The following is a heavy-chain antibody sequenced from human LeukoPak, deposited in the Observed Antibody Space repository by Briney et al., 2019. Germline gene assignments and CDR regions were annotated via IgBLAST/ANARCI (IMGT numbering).Heavy chain of an antibody. D-gene: IGHD6-25*01. CDR1: GGSISSSSYY. Sequence: SETLSLTCTVSGGSISSSSYYWGWIRQPPGKGLEWIGSIYYSGSTNYNPSLKSRVTISVDTSKNQFSLKVSSVTAADTAVYYCARGRPVLSIAARQLGEFDYWGQGTLITVSS. CDR3: ARGRPVLSIAARQLGEFDY. J-gene: IGHJ4*02. V-gene: IGHV4-39*07. CDR2: IYYSGST.